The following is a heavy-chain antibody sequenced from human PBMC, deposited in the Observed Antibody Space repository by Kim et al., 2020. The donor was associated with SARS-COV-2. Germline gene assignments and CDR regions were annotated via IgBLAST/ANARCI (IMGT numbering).Heavy chain of an antibody. Sequence: SETLSLTCTVSGGSISSSSYYWGWIRQPPGKGLEWIGSIYYSGSTYYNPSLKSRVTISVDTSKNQFSLKLSSVTAADTAVYYCARSVMGGFGELFFDYWGQGTLVTVSS. CDR2: IYYSGST. CDR3: ARSVMGGFGELFFDY. V-gene: IGHV4-39*07. D-gene: IGHD3-10*01. CDR1: GGSISSSSYY. J-gene: IGHJ4*02.